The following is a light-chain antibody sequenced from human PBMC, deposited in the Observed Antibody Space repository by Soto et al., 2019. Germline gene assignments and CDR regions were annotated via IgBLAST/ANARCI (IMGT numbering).Light chain of an antibody. CDR2: DVS. J-gene: IGLJ2*01. Sequence: QSALTQPASVSGSPGQSITISCTGTSSDVGGYNYVSWYQQHPGKAPKLMIYDVSNRPSGVSNRFSGTKSGNTASLTISGIKAEDEADYYCSSYTTSSTLAFGGGTQLTVL. V-gene: IGLV2-14*01. CDR1: SSDVGGYNY. CDR3: SSYTTSSTLA.